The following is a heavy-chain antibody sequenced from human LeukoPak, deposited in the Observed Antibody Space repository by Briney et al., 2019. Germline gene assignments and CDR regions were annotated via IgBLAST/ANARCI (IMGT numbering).Heavy chain of an antibody. CDR3: ARDLYYDSSGRHFDY. J-gene: IGHJ4*02. CDR1: GFTFSNYA. Sequence: GGSLRLSCAASGFTFSNYAMHWVRQAPGKGLEWVAVISYDGSNKYYADSVKGRFTISRDNSKNTLYLQMNSLRAEDTAVYYCARDLYYDSSGRHFDYWGQGTLVTVSS. D-gene: IGHD3-22*01. V-gene: IGHV3-30-3*01. CDR2: ISYDGSNK.